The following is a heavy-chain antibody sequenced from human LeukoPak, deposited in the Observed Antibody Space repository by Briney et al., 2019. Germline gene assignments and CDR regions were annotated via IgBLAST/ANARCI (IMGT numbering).Heavy chain of an antibody. CDR2: INPNSGGT. Sequence: ASVKVSCKASGYIFSAYYMHWVRQAPGQGLEWKGWINPNSGGTNYAQKFQGRVTMTRDTSISTAYMELSRLRSDDTAVYYCARWDYRRPNGHDYWGQGTLVTVSS. CDR3: ARWDYRRPNGHDY. CDR1: GYIFSAYY. V-gene: IGHV1-2*02. J-gene: IGHJ4*02. D-gene: IGHD1-7*01.